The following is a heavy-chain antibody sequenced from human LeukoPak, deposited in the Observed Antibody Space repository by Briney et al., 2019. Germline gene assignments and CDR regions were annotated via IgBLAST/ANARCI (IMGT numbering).Heavy chain of an antibody. CDR3: ARHEGSGWHLDY. J-gene: IGHJ4*02. D-gene: IGHD6-19*01. CDR2: IYSGGNT. V-gene: IGHV3-53*01. CDR1: GFIVSSNY. Sequence: GGSLRLSCAASGFIVSSNYMSWVRQAPGKGLEWVSVIYSGGNTYYADSVKGRFTISRDNSKNTLYLQMNSLRAEDTAVYYCARHEGSGWHLDYWGQGTLVTVSS.